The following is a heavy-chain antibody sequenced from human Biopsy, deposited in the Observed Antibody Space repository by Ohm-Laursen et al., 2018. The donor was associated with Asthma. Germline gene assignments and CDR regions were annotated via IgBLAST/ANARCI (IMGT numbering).Heavy chain of an antibody. CDR3: ARDPAGYYYFDY. J-gene: IGHJ4*02. D-gene: IGHD3-22*01. CDR2: IWYDGSNK. Sequence: RSLRLSCSASGFTFSSYGMHWVRQAPGKGLEWVAVIWYDGSNKYYADSVKGRLTISRDNSKNTLYLQMNSLRAEDTAVYYCARDPAGYYYFDYWGQGTLVTVSS. V-gene: IGHV3-33*01. CDR1: GFTFSSYG.